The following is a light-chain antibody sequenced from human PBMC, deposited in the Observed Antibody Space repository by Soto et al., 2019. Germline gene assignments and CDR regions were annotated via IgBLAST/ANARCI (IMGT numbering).Light chain of an antibody. V-gene: IGLV2-14*01. J-gene: IGLJ1*01. Sequence: QSALTQPASVSGSPGQSITISCTGTSSDVGGYNYVSWYQQHPGKAPKLMIYEVSNRPSGVSNCFSGSKSGNTASLTISGLQAEDEADYYCSSYTSSSTPRVFGTGTKLTVL. CDR3: SSYTSSSTPRV. CDR1: SSDVGGYNY. CDR2: EVS.